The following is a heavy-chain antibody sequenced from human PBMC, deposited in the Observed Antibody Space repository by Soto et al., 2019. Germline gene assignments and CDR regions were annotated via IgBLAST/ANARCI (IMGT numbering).Heavy chain of an antibody. CDR3: VRDIR. V-gene: IGHV3-74*03. CDR1: GFTFSSQW. Sequence: EVQLVESGGGLVQPGGSLRLSCAASGFTFSSQWMYWVRQSPGKGPVWVSYINSDGSRIAYADSVKGRFTISRDNANNTLYLQMNSLSVEDTAVYYCVRDIRWGRGTLVTVSS. J-gene: IGHJ4*02. CDR2: INSDGSRI.